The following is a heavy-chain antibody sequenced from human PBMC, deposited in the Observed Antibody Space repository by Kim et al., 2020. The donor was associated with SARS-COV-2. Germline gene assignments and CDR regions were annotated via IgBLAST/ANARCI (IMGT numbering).Heavy chain of an antibody. V-gene: IGHV1-24*01. CDR2: FDPEDGET. D-gene: IGHD3-22*01. CDR1: GYTLTELS. CDR3: ATDLRRVPYYYDSSGPKDAFDI. Sequence: ASVKVSCKVSGYTLTELSMHWVRQAPGKGLEWMGGFDPEDGETIYAQKFQGRVTMTEDTSTDTAYMELSSLRSEDTAVYYCATDLRRVPYYYDSSGPKDAFDIWDQGTMVTVSS. J-gene: IGHJ3*02.